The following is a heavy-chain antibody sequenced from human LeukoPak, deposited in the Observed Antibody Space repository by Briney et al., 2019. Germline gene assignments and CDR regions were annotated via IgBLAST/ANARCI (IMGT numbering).Heavy chain of an antibody. CDR1: GGSISSSSYY. D-gene: IGHD4-17*01. Sequence: SETLSLTCTVSGGSISSSSYYWGWIRQPPGKGLEWIGSIHYSGSTYYNPSLKSRVTISVDTSKNQFSLKLSSVTAADTAVYYCAASGMTTVTFFDYWGQGTLVTVSS. J-gene: IGHJ4*02. V-gene: IGHV4-39*01. CDR2: IHYSGST. CDR3: AASGMTTVTFFDY.